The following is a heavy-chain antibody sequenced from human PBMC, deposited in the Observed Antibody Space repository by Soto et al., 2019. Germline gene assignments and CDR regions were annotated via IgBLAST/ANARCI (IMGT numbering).Heavy chain of an antibody. CDR1: GFTFSSYS. Sequence: EVQLVESGGGLVQPGGSLRLSCAASGFTFSSYSMNWVRQAPGKGLEWVSYISSSSSNIYYADSVKGRFTISRDNAKNSLYLQMNSLRDEDTAVYYCARRRSYGYYFDYWGQGTLVTVSS. CDR3: ARRRSYGYYFDY. D-gene: IGHD5-18*01. V-gene: IGHV3-48*02. CDR2: ISSSSSNI. J-gene: IGHJ4*02.